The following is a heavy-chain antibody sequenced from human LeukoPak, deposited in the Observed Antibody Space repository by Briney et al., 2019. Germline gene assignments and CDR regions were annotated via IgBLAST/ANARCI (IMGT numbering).Heavy chain of an antibody. CDR2: IWYDGSNK. CDR1: GFTFSSYG. CDR3: ARGEINSSSWPPIGH. D-gene: IGHD6-13*01. J-gene: IGHJ4*02. V-gene: IGHV3-33*01. Sequence: GGSLRLSCAASGFTFSSYGMHWVRQAPGKGLEWVAVIWYDGSNKYYADSVKGRFTISRDNSKNTLYLQMNSLRAEDTAVYYCARGEINSSSWPPIGHWGLGTLVTVSS.